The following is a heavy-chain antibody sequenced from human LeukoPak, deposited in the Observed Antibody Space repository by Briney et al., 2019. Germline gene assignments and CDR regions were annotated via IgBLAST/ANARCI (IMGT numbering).Heavy chain of an antibody. D-gene: IGHD3-10*01. CDR3: ARGFRERSNYYYYYYMDV. Sequence: ASVKVSCKASGYTFTSYYMHWVRQAPGQGLEWMGVINPSGGSTSYAQKFQGRVTMTRDMSTSTVYMELSSLRSEDTAVYYCARGFRERSNYYYYYYMDVWGKGTTVTVSS. V-gene: IGHV1-46*01. CDR2: INPSGGST. J-gene: IGHJ6*03. CDR1: GYTFTSYY.